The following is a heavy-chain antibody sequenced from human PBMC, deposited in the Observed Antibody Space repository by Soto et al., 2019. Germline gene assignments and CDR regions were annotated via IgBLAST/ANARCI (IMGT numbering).Heavy chain of an antibody. V-gene: IGHV1-2*02. D-gene: IGHD4-17*01. CDR2: INPKSGGT. CDR1: GYTFTAFH. Sequence: ASVKVSCKASGYTFTAFHIHWVRQAPGQGLEWMGWINPKSGGTNYVQNFQGRVTMTRDTSISTAFMELSRLRSDDTAVYFCARGPSTETAGDNWGQGTLVTVS. CDR3: ARGPSTETAGDN. J-gene: IGHJ4*02.